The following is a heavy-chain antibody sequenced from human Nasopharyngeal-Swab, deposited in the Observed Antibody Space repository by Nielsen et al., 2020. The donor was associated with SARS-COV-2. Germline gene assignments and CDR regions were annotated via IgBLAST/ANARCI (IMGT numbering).Heavy chain of an antibody. J-gene: IGHJ4*02. CDR2: ISSSGSTI. D-gene: IGHD2-21*02. V-gene: IGHV3-11*04. CDR3: ARDSGIVVVTAIFDY. Sequence: GGSLRLSCAASGFTFSDYYMSWIRQAPGKGLEWVSYISSSGSTIYYADSVKGRFTISRDNAKNSLYLQMNSLRAEDTAVYYCARDSGIVVVTAIFDYWGQGTLVTVSS. CDR1: GFTFSDYY.